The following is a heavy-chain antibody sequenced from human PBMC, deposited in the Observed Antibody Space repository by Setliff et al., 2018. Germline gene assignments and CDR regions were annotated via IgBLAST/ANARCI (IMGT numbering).Heavy chain of an antibody. CDR3: VRAPPTVVIPPGRAFFDP. CDR2: ISGYNGYT. J-gene: IGHJ5*02. D-gene: IGHD2-2*01. CDR1: GYTFAKYG. Sequence: GASVKVSCKAFGYTFAKYGTSWVRQAPGQGLEWMGWISGYNGYTVYAQKLQGRVTLTTDTYTSTANMELRSLRSDDTAVYYCVRAPPTVVIPPGRAFFDPWGQGTLVTVSS. V-gene: IGHV1-18*01.